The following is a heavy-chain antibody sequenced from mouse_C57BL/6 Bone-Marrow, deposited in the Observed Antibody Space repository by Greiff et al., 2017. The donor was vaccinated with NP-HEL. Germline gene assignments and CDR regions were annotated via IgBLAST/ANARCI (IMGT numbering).Heavy chain of an antibody. CDR2: IYPGNSDT. Sequence: VQLQQSGTVLARPGASVKMSCKTSGYTFTSYWMHWVKQRPGQGLEWIGAIYPGNSDTSYNQKFKGKAKLTAVTSASTAYMELSSLTNEDSAVYYCTRCGNYVLDYFDYWGQGTTLTVSS. V-gene: IGHV1-5*01. CDR1: GYTFTSYW. CDR3: TRCGNYVLDYFDY. D-gene: IGHD2-1*01. J-gene: IGHJ2*01.